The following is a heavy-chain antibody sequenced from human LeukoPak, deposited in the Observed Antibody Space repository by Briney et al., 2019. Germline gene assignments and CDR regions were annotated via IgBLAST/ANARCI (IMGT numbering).Heavy chain of an antibody. CDR2: IRSKALYGTS. V-gene: IGHV3-49*04. Sequence: GGSLRLSCTGSGFRFGGYALSRVRQAPGRGLEWVGFIRSKALYGTSEYAAAVEGRFAISRDDSNNIVYLQMNSLKTEDTAVYFCVRESVRDYYFDYWGQGTLVTVSS. CDR1: GFRFGGYA. CDR3: VRESVRDYYFDY. J-gene: IGHJ4*02. D-gene: IGHD3-10*02.